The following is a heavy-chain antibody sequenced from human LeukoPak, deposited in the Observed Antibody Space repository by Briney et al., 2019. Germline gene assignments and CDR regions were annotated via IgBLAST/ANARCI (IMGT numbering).Heavy chain of an antibody. D-gene: IGHD6-13*01. J-gene: IGHJ6*03. Sequence: GGSLRLSCAASGFTVSSNYMSWVRQAPGKGLEWVSVIYSGGSTYYADSVRGRFTISRDNSKNTLYLQMNSLRAEDTAVYYCAREFYGIAAAGSLNYYYMDVWGKGTTVTISS. CDR2: IYSGGST. CDR1: GFTVSSNY. V-gene: IGHV3-66*01. CDR3: AREFYGIAAAGSLNYYYMDV.